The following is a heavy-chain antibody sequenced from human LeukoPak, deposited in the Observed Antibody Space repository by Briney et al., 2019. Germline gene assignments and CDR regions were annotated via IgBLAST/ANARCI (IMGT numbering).Heavy chain of an antibody. Sequence: SETLSLTCAVYGGSFSGYYWSWIRQPPGKGLEWIGEINHSGSTNYNPSLKSRVTISVDTSKNQFSLKLSPVTAADTAVYYCARRANWFDPWGQGTLVTVSS. J-gene: IGHJ5*02. CDR3: ARRANWFDP. CDR1: GGSFSGYY. CDR2: INHSGST. V-gene: IGHV4-34*01.